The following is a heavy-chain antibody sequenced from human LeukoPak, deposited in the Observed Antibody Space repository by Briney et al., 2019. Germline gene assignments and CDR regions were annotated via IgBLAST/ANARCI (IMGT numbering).Heavy chain of an antibody. CDR3: ATGNYNSGSYGSGF. J-gene: IGHJ4*02. D-gene: IGHD3-10*01. CDR1: GFTFSSYA. CDR2: ISYDGSNK. Sequence: PGRSLRLSCEASGFTFSSYAMHWVRQAPGKGLEWVAVISYDGSNKYYADSVKGRFTISRDNSKNTLYLQMNSLRAEDTAVYHCATGNYNSGSYGSGFWGQGTLVTVSS. V-gene: IGHV3-30*04.